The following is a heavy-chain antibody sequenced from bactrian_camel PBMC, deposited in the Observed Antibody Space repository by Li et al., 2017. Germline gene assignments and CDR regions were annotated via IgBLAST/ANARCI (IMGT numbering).Heavy chain of an antibody. Sequence: HVQLVESGGGSVQAGGSLTLACVVPTYRSKCVAWFRQAPGKEREGVAAIEEGGKISYTESVKGRFTVSRVGNVLYLQMNNLAPEDTACTTVRRGSPLVLRPSHLLSILGGARGPRSPSP. V-gene: IGHV3S53*01. CDR1: TYRSKC. CDR2: IEEGGKI. D-gene: IGHD3*01. CDR3: RRGSPLVLRPSHLLSILG. J-gene: IGHJ4*01.